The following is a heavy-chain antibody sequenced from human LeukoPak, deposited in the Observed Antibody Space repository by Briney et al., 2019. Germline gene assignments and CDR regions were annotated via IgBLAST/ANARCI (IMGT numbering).Heavy chain of an antibody. J-gene: IGHJ6*03. CDR1: GFTFSSYW. Sequence: GGSLRLSCAASGFTFSSYWMHWVRQAPGKGLVWVSRINTDGSSTSYADSAKGRFTISRDNAKNTLYLQMNSLRAEDTAVYYCARAPIHGYYYMDVWGKGTTVTVSS. V-gene: IGHV3-74*01. CDR2: INTDGSST. CDR3: ARAPIHGYYYMDV.